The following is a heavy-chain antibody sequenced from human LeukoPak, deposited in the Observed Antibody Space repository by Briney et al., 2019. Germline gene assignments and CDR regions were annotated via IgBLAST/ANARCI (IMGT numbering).Heavy chain of an antibody. CDR1: GYTFTSYY. CDR2: INPSGGST. Sequence: ASVKVSCKASGYTFTSYYMHWVRQAPGQGLEWMGIINPSGGSTSYAQKFQGRVTMTRDTSTSTVYMELSSLRSEDTAVYYCAMIPYSSSWGGGYFDYWGQGTLVTVSS. D-gene: IGHD6-13*01. CDR3: AMIPYSSSWGGGYFDY. V-gene: IGHV1-46*01. J-gene: IGHJ4*02.